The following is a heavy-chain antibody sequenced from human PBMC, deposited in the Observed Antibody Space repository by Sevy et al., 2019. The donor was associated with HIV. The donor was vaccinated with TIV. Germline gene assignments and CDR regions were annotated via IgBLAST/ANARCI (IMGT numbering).Heavy chain of an antibody. CDR2: ISNSPSYI. Sequence: GGSLKLSCAASGFTFISFTINWFRQPPGKGLDWVSSISNSPSYIYYADSVKGRFTISRDNAKNALYLQMDSLRVEDAAVYYCARRGGLTDEGFDIWGQGTMVTVSS. J-gene: IGHJ3*02. D-gene: IGHD3-16*01. CDR1: GFTFISFT. V-gene: IGHV3-21*01. CDR3: ARRGGLTDEGFDI.